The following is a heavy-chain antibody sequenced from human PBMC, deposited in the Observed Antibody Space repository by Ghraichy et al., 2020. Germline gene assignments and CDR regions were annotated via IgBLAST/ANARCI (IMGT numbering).Heavy chain of an antibody. J-gene: IGHJ5*02. D-gene: IGHD2/OR15-2a*01. CDR3: AKEFSSTYDYTPDL. Sequence: GGSLRLSCVGSGFTFSHYGMYWVRQVPGKGLEWVAVISSDGNNKYYDDSVKGRFSMSRDNSKNTLYLQMNSLKIEDTAVYYCAKEFSSTYDYTPDLWGQGALVTVSS. CDR2: ISSDGNNK. V-gene: IGHV3-30*18. CDR1: GFTFSHYG.